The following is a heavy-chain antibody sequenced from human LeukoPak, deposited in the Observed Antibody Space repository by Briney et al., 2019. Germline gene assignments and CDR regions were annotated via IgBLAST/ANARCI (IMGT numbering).Heavy chain of an antibody. V-gene: IGHV4-59*01. CDR3: ARAPMPAAKFDP. J-gene: IGHJ5*02. Sequence: SETLSLTCTVSGGSMSSYYWTWIRQPPGKGLEWIGYIYYNGNNIYSPSLKSRVTISIDTSKNQFSLQLRSVTAADTAVYYCARAPMPAAKFDPWGQGTLVTVSS. CDR2: IYYNGNN. CDR1: GGSMSSYY. D-gene: IGHD2-2*01.